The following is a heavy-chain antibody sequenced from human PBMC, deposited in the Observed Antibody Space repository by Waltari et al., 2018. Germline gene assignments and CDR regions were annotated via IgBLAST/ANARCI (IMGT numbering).Heavy chain of an antibody. D-gene: IGHD3-9*01. CDR1: GYSFTTYW. CDR2: TDPGGSDT. CDR3: ARQGYHDWVGVDY. J-gene: IGHJ4*02. V-gene: IGHV5-51*01. Sequence: EVQLVQSGAEVKKPGESLKISCKASGYSFTTYWIGWVRQVPGEGLEWVGITDPGGSDTRYTPSFRGHVTISTDKSIDTAYLQWRSLKASDSAIYYCARQGYHDWVGVDYWGQGTLVTVSS.